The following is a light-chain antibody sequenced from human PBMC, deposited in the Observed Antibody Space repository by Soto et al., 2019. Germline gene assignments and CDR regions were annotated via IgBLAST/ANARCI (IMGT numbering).Light chain of an antibody. CDR2: DAS. J-gene: IGKJ1*01. CDR1: QSISSY. CDR3: QQYNNWPPWT. V-gene: IGKV1D-13*01. Sequence: IQMTQSPSSLSASVGDRVTITCRASQSISSYLNWYQQKPGKAPKLLIYDASSLESGVPSRFSGSGSGTDFTLTISSLQSEDFAVYYCQQYNNWPPWTFGQGTKVDIK.